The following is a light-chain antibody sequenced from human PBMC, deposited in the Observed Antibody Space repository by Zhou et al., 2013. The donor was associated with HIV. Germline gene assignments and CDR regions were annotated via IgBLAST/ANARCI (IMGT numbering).Light chain of an antibody. Sequence: EIVMTQSPATLSVSPGERATLSCRASQSVSSNLVWYQQKPGQAPRLLIYDASTRATGVPVRFSGSGSGTEFTLTIAGLQSEDVAVYYCPRTFGQGTKVEIE. CDR1: QSVSSN. CDR2: DAS. J-gene: IGKJ1*01. V-gene: IGKV3-15*01. CDR3: PRT.